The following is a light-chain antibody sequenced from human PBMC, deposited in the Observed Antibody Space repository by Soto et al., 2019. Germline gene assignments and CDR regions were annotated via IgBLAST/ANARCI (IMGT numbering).Light chain of an antibody. CDR2: AAS. V-gene: IGKV1-39*01. Sequence: DIQMTQSPSSLSASVGDRVTITCRASQSISSYLNWYQQKPGKAPKLLIYAASSLQSGVPSRFSGSGSGTDFTLTISSLQPEDFATYYCQRSYITPYTFGLGSKVDIK. J-gene: IGKJ2*01. CDR1: QSISSY. CDR3: QRSYITPYT.